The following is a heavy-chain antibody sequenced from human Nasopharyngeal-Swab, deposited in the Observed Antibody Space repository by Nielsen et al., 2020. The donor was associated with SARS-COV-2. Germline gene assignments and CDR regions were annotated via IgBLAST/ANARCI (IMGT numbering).Heavy chain of an antibody. CDR2: INQDGSEQ. J-gene: IGHJ4*02. Sequence: GGSLRLSCAASGFTFSTYWMSWVRQAPGKGPEWVANINQDGSEQYYVDSVKGRFTISRDNAKTSLYLQMNSLRADDTAVYYCARDLAGSDYWGQGTLVTVSS. CDR1: GFTFSTYW. CDR3: ARDLAGSDY. D-gene: IGHD6-13*01. V-gene: IGHV3-7*01.